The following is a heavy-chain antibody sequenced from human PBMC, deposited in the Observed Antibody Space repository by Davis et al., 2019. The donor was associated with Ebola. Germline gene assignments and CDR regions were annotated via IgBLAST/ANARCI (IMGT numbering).Heavy chain of an antibody. CDR1: GFTFSSYT. J-gene: IGHJ4*02. Sequence: GESLKISCAASGFTFSSYTMNWVRQAPGKGLEWVSTISDRSEHTHYADSVKGRFTISRDDSKNTLHLQMNSLRAEDTALYYCAKNWDYWGQGTLVTVSS. CDR2: ISDRSEHT. D-gene: IGHD1-1*01. CDR3: AKNWDY. V-gene: IGHV3-23*01.